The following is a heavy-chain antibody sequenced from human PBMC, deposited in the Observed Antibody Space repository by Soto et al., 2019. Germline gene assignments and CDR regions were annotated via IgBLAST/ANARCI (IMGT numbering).Heavy chain of an antibody. CDR2: IYWDDDK. J-gene: IGHJ4*02. Sequence: QITLNASGPTVVRPTETLTLTCRFSGFSLTTSGVGVGWIRQSPGKAPEWLALIYWDDDKRYSASLKSRLTITKDTSKNQVVLTVADLDPTDTATYYCAHRVLRTVFGLVTTTAIFFDFWGPGTPVAVSS. D-gene: IGHD3-3*01. V-gene: IGHV2-5*02. CDR3: AHRVLRTVFGLVTTTAIFFDF. CDR1: GFSLTTSGVG.